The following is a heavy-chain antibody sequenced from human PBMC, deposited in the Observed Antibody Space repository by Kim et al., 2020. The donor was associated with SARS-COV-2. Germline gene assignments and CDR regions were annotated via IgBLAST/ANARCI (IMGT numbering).Heavy chain of an antibody. D-gene: IGHD3-10*01. CDR2: ISNGGGGT. CDR1: GLPFSDYA. CDR3: ATLVGGTQFDY. J-gene: IGHJ4*02. V-gene: IGHV3-23*01. Sequence: GGSLRLSCAVSGLPFSDYAMTWVRQAPGGGLEWVSSISNGGGGTYYAESARGRFTISRDNLQSTVFLLMNALRVDDTAIYYCATLVGGTQFDYWGQGALV.